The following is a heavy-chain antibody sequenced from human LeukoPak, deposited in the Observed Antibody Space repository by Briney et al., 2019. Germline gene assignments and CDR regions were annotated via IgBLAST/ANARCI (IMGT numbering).Heavy chain of an antibody. D-gene: IGHD7-27*01. CDR3: ARDSSMAENWAYYYYYGMDV. J-gene: IGHJ6*02. Sequence: ASVKVSCKASGYTFTGYYMHWVRQAPGQGLEWMGWINPNSGGTNYTQKFQGRVTMTRDTSISTAYMELTRLRSDDTAVFYCARDSSMAENWAYYYYYGMDVWGQGTTVTVSS. CDR2: INPNSGGT. V-gene: IGHV1-2*02. CDR1: GYTFTGYY.